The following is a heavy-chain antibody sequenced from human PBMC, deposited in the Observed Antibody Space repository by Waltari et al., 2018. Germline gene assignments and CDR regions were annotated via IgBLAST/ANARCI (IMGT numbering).Heavy chain of an antibody. J-gene: IGHJ5*01. CDR2: IYYTGST. D-gene: IGHD2-2*01. CDR1: GVSISRYY. V-gene: IGHV4-59*08. Sequence: QVQLQESGPGLVNPSETLSLTCAVSGVSISRYYWSWIRQPPGKGLEYIGFIYYTGSTNYNPSFKSRVTISVDTSKNQFSLNLNSVTAADTAVYYCARRYCSGTNCYAWFDSWGQGTLVTVSS. CDR3: ARRYCSGTNCYAWFDS.